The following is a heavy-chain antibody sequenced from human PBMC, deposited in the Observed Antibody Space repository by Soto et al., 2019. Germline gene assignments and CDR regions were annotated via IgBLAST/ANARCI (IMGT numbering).Heavy chain of an antibody. J-gene: IGHJ4*02. CDR2: IYYSGST. D-gene: IGHD4-4*01. V-gene: IGHV4-59*12. CDR3: ARGMTTVTTLDY. Sequence: SETLSLTCTVSGGSISFYYWSWIRQPPGKGLEWIAYIYYSGSTEYNPSLKSRVTISVDTSKNQFSLKLSSVTAADTAVYYCARGMTTVTTLDYWGQGTLVTVSS. CDR1: GGSISFYY.